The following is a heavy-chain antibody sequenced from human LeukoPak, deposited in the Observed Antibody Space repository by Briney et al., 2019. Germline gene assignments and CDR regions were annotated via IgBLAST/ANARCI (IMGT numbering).Heavy chain of an antibody. CDR3: ASKAGNFQLRPTFDF. D-gene: IGHD1-1*01. CDR1: GYTSTDYL. Sequence: ASVKVSCKVSGYTSTDYLIHWARQVPGQGLEWMGWMNPNSGDTSYAQRFHDRVMMTRDTSVTTVYLEVTSLTSDDTAVFYCASKAGNFQLRPTFDFWGQGTLLIVSS. J-gene: IGHJ4*02. V-gene: IGHV1-2*02. CDR2: MNPNSGDT.